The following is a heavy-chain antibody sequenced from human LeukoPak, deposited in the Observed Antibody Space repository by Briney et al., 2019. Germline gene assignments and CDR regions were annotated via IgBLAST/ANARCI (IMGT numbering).Heavy chain of an antibody. CDR1: GYTFTSYG. J-gene: IGHJ4*02. CDR2: ISTYNGNT. Sequence: ASVKVSCKASGYTFTSYGISWVRQAPGQGLEWMGWISTYNGNTNYAQKLQGRVTMTTDTSTSTAYMELRSLRSDDTAVYYCARDGYCSGGSCYSVDYWGQGTLVTVSS. CDR3: ARDGYCSGGSCYSVDY. V-gene: IGHV1-18*01. D-gene: IGHD2-15*01.